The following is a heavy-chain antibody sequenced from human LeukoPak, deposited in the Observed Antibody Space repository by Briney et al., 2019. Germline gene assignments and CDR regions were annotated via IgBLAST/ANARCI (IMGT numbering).Heavy chain of an antibody. CDR1: GGTFSSYA. CDR2: IIPIFGTA. CDR3: ARVAPYCSSTSCYFNY. D-gene: IGHD2-2*01. J-gene: IGHJ4*02. V-gene: IGHV1-69*06. Sequence: SVKVSCKASGGTFSSYAISWVRQAPGQGLEWMGGIIPIFGTANYAQKFQGRVTITADKSTSTAYMELSSLRSEDTAVYYCARVAPYCSSTSCYFNYWGQGTLVTISS.